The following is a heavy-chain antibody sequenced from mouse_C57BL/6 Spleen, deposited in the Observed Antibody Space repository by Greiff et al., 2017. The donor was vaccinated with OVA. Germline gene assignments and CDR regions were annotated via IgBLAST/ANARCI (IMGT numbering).Heavy chain of an antibody. CDR3: ARGGYYSNYLAWFAY. CDR1: GYAFSSSW. V-gene: IGHV1-82*01. D-gene: IGHD2-5*01. CDR2: IYPGDGDT. J-gene: IGHJ3*01. Sequence: VTLVPSGPELVQPGASVKISCKASGYAFSSSWMNWVKQRPGKGLEWIGRIYPGDGDTNYNGKFKGKATLTADKSSSTAYMELSSLTSEDSAVYVCARGGYYSNYLAWFAYWGQGTLVTVSA.